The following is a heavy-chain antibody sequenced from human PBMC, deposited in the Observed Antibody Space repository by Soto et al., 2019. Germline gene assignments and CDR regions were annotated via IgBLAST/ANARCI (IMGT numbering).Heavy chain of an antibody. J-gene: IGHJ6*02. Sequence: QVQLVESGGGLVKPGGSLRLSCAASGFTFSDYYVSWIRQAPGKGLEWVSYISSSSSYTNYADSVKGRFTISRDNAKNSLYLQMNSLRAEDTAVYYCARSGYCSSTSCYGRPSYYYYGMDVWGQGTTVTVSS. CDR1: GFTFSDYY. V-gene: IGHV3-11*06. CDR3: ARSGYCSSTSCYGRPSYYYYGMDV. D-gene: IGHD2-2*01. CDR2: ISSSSSYT.